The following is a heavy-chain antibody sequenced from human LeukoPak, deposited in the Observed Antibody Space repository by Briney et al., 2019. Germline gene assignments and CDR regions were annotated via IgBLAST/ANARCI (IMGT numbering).Heavy chain of an antibody. J-gene: IGHJ5*02. Sequence: PGRSLRLSCAVSGFTFSNYGMQWVRQAPGKGLEWVALIWYDGSNAYYADSVKGRFTISRDNTKNTMYLQMNSLRAEDTAVYYCARGLLQYCISTSCRKPKFDPWGQGTLVTVSS. CDR2: IWYDGSNA. D-gene: IGHD2-2*01. CDR1: GFTFSNYG. V-gene: IGHV3-33*01. CDR3: ARGLLQYCISTSCRKPKFDP.